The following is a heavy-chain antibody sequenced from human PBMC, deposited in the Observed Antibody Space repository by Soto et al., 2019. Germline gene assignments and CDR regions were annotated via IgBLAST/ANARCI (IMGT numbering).Heavy chain of an antibody. D-gene: IGHD1-26*01. Sequence: GGSLRLSCVASGFSITSFAMSWVRQAPGKGLEWASAISASGGSTYADSVKGRFTISRDNSKNTLYLQMNSLRVEDTAVYYCAKVLSSGSYSGALEYWGQGALGTV. CDR2: ISASGGST. J-gene: IGHJ4*02. CDR1: GFSITSFA. V-gene: IGHV3-23*01. CDR3: AKVLSSGSYSGALEY.